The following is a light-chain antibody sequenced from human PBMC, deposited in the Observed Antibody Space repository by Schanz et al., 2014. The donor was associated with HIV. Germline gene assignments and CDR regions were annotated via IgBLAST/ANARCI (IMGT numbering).Light chain of an antibody. V-gene: IGLV1-47*01. J-gene: IGLJ3*02. CDR1: SSNIRDNF. Sequence: QSVLTQPPSTSGTPGQRVIISCSGSSSNIRDNFVYWHRQLPGTAPTLLIYRNNHRPSGVPDRFSGSKSGTSASLTISGLRSEDEADYYCSSWDDSMSGVVFGGGTKVTVL. CDR2: RNN. CDR3: SSWDDSMSGVV.